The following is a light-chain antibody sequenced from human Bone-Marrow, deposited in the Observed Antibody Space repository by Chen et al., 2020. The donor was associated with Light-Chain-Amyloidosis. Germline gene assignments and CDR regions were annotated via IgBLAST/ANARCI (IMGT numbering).Light chain of an antibody. CDR2: DVS. CDR3: SSHTSSSTWV. J-gene: IGLJ3*02. Sequence: QSALTQPASVSGSPGQSITISCTGTSSDVSAYNYVSWYQQHPGKVPKLMIYDVSNRPSGVSNRFSGSKSGNTASLTISGLQAEDEADYFCSSHTSSSTWVFGGGTKLTVL. CDR1: SSDVSAYNY. V-gene: IGLV2-14*01.